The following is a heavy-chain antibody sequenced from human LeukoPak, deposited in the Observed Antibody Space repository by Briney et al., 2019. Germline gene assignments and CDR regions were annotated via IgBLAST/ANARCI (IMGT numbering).Heavy chain of an antibody. CDR2: ISSVSSYM. J-gene: IGHJ3*02. CDR3: ARDAPADDADAFDI. CDR1: GFTFRSYS. Sequence: PGGTLSLSCASSGFTFRSYSMNGVRQAPARGREWVSSISSVSSYMYNADSVKGRFPSARDNAKNSLYLPMNSLRAEDTAVYYCARDAPADDADAFDIWGQGTMVTVSS. D-gene: IGHD1-1*01. V-gene: IGHV3-21*01.